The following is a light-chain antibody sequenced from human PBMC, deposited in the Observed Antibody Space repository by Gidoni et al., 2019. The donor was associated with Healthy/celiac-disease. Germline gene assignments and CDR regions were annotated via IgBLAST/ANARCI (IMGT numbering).Light chain of an antibody. CDR2: LGS. CDR3: MQALQTPYT. Sequence: IVITQSPLSLPVTPGEPASISCRSSQSLLHSNVYNYLDWYLQKPGQSPQLLIYLGSNRASGVPDRVSGSGSGTDFTLKISRVEAEDVGVYYCMQALQTPYTVXXXTKLEIK. J-gene: IGKJ2*01. CDR1: QSLLHSNVYNY. V-gene: IGKV2-28*01.